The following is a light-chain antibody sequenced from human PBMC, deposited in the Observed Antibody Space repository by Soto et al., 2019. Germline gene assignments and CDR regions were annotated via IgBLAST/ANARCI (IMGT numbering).Light chain of an antibody. CDR3: QQYGNSRGT. V-gene: IGKV3-20*01. Sequence: DIVLTQSPGTRSVCTWGRATLSCRASQSVSTSYLAWYQQKPGQAPRLLIYGASSRATGIPDRFSRSGSGTDFTLTLRGLEPEDFAVYYCQQYGNSRGTFGQGTKVDIK. J-gene: IGKJ1*01. CDR2: GAS. CDR1: QSVSTSY.